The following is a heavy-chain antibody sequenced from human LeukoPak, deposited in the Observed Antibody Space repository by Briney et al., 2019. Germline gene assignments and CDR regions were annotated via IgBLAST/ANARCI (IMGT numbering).Heavy chain of an antibody. V-gene: IGHV4-39*01. J-gene: IGHJ4*02. D-gene: IGHD4-11*01. CDR2: FYYIGGT. Sequence: SETLSLTCTVSRGSISSSSYYWGWIRQPPGKRLGWIGSFYYIGGTYYNPSLEGRVTISADSSKNQFSLKLTSVTAADTALYYCARILTTFDSWGQGTLVTVSS. CDR3: ARILTTFDS. CDR1: RGSISSSSYY.